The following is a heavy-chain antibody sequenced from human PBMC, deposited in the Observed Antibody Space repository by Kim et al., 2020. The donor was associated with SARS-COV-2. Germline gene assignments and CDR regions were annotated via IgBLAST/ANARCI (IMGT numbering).Heavy chain of an antibody. Sequence: ASVKVSCKASGNTFSNYAMHWVRQAPGQGPEWMGWINVGNGNRKYSQKFQGRVIIKSDTSASTVYMEMSSLRSEDTAVYYCAREVPGTKALDVWGQGTLVTVSS. J-gene: IGHJ4*02. CDR3: AREVPGTKALDV. D-gene: IGHD3-10*01. CDR2: INVGNGNR. CDR1: GNTFSNYA. V-gene: IGHV1-3*01.